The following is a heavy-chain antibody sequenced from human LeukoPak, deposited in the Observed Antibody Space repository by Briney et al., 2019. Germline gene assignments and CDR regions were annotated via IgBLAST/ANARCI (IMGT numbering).Heavy chain of an antibody. CDR1: GGSISRYY. CDR2: IDDSGNT. Sequence: SETLSLTCTVSGGSISRYYWSWIRRPPGKGLEWIGYIDDSGNTNYNPSLKSQVTISVDRSKNQFSLKLSSVTAADTAVYYCARGPSFYGGASFDYWGQGTLVTVSS. D-gene: IGHD4-23*01. V-gene: IGHV4-59*12. CDR3: ARGPSFYGGASFDY. J-gene: IGHJ4*02.